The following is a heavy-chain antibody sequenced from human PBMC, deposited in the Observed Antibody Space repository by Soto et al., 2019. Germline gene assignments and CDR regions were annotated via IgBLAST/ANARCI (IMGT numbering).Heavy chain of an antibody. CDR3: ARGGGSFDWFLPYEYYGMHV. J-gene: IGHJ6*02. CDR1: GGSISSGDYY. Sequence: PSETLSLTCTVSGGSISSGDYYWGWIRQPPGKGLEWIGYIYYSGSTYYNPSLKSRVTISVDTSKNQFALKLSSVTAADTAVYYCARGGGSFDWFLPYEYYGMHVWGQGPTVTVYS. D-gene: IGHD3-9*01. CDR2: IYYSGST. V-gene: IGHV4-30-4*01.